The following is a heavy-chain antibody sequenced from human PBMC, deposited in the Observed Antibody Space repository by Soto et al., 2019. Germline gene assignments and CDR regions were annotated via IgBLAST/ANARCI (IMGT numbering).Heavy chain of an antibody. CDR3: ARVGRDTAMVSLYYYYGMDV. D-gene: IGHD5-18*01. J-gene: IGHJ6*02. CDR1: GFTFSSYW. Sequence: EVQLVESGGGLVQPGGSLRLSCAASGFTFSSYWMSWVRQAPGKGLEWVANIKQDGSEKYYVDSVKGRFTISRDNAKNSLYLKMNSLRAEDTAVYYCARVGRDTAMVSLYYYYGMDVWGQGTTVTVSS. V-gene: IGHV3-7*03. CDR2: IKQDGSEK.